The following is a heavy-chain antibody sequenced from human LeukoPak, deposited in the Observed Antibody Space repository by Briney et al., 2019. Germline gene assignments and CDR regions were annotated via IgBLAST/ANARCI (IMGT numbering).Heavy chain of an antibody. V-gene: IGHV3-23*01. Sequence: PGGSLRLSCAASGFTFSSSSMTWVRQAPGKGPECVSSINNIGASTLYADSVKGRFTISRDNSKNTLYLEMNSLRAEDTAVYYCAKAAPYFLEYWGQGALVTVSP. D-gene: IGHD2/OR15-2a*01. CDR1: GFTFSSSS. J-gene: IGHJ4*02. CDR2: INNIGAST. CDR3: AKAAPYFLEY.